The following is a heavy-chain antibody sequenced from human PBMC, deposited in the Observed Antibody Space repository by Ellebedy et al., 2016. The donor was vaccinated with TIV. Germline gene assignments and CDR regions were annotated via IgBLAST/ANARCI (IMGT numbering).Heavy chain of an antibody. CDR3: ARDTNWPNDAFDV. V-gene: IGHV3-48*03. D-gene: IGHD3-3*01. CDR2: ISSSAATR. CDR1: GFTFSSYE. J-gene: IGHJ3*01. Sequence: GESLKISCAASGFTFSSYEMNWVRQAPGKGLEWVSYISSSAATRYYADSVKGRFAISRDHAKNSVYLQMNSLRAEDTASYYCARDTNWPNDAFDVWGQGTVVTVSS.